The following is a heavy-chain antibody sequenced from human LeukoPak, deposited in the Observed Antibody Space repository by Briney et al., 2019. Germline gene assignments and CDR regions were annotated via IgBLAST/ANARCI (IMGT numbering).Heavy chain of an antibody. J-gene: IGHJ4*02. D-gene: IGHD2-15*01. CDR3: ARRYCSGGSCYADY. V-gene: IGHV1-18*01. CDR2: ISAYNGNT. Sequence: GASVKVSCKASGYTFTSYGISWVRQAPGQGLEWMGWISAYNGNTNYAQKLQGRVTMTTDTSTSTAYMELRSLRSDDTAVYYRARRYCSGGSCYADYWGQGTLVTVSS. CDR1: GYTFTSYG.